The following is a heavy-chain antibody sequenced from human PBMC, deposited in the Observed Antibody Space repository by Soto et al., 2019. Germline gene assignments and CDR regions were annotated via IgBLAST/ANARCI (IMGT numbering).Heavy chain of an antibody. J-gene: IGHJ4*02. Sequence: SVKVSCKASGGTFSSYRFNWVRQARGQGLEWLGGIVPIYRTADYAQKFQGRVTITADESTRTVYMELSSLKSQDTALYYCARDSGAKLSSSWGQGTLVTVS. D-gene: IGHD6-13*01. CDR3: ARDSGAKLSSS. CDR1: GGTFSSYR. V-gene: IGHV1-69*13. CDR2: IVPIYRTA.